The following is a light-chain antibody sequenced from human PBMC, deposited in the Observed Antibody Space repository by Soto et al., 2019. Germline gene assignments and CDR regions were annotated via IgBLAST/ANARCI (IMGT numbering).Light chain of an antibody. V-gene: IGKV1-5*01. CDR1: QSISSW. CDR3: QQYNRYSGT. Sequence: DIQMTQSPSTLSASVGDRVTITCRASQSISSWLAWYQQKPGKAPKLLIYDASSLESGVPSRFSGSGSGTEFTLTSSSVQPDDFATYYCQQYNRYSGTFGQGTKVEMK. CDR2: DAS. J-gene: IGKJ1*01.